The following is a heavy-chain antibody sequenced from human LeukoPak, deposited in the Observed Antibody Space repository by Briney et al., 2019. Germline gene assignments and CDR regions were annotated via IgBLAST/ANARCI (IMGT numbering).Heavy chain of an antibody. V-gene: IGHV4-59*01. D-gene: IGHD3-10*01. J-gene: IGHJ4*02. Sequence: SETLSLTCTVSGGSIGSYYWSWIRQPPGKGLEWIGYIYYSGSTNYNPSLKSRVTISVDTSKNQFSLKLSSVTAADTAVYYCARDPTMADFDYWGQGTLVTVSS. CDR1: GGSIGSYY. CDR2: IYYSGST. CDR3: ARDPTMADFDY.